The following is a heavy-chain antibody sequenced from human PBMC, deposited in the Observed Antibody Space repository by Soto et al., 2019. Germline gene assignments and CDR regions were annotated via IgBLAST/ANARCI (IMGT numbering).Heavy chain of an antibody. CDR1: GFPFSSYV. Sequence: GGSLRLSCAASGFPFSSYVMSWVRQAPGKGLEWVSGSSGGGSNTFYADSVKGRFTISRDNSKNTLLLQMNSLGAEDTAVYYCAKDSNKYSSSLRGRYFDYWGQGIGATVSS. J-gene: IGHJ4*02. D-gene: IGHD4-4*01. CDR3: AKDSNKYSSSLRGRYFDY. CDR2: SSGGGSNT. V-gene: IGHV3-23*01.